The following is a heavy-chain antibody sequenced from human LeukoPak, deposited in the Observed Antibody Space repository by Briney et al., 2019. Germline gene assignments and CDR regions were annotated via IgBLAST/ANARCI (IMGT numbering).Heavy chain of an antibody. CDR2: ISNDGTIQ. D-gene: IGHD5-24*01. CDR3: ARAAGEMATIRY. V-gene: IGHV3-30*04. Sequence: KTGGSLRLSCAASGFTFRAYAMHWVRQAPGKGLEWLAVISNDGTIQYYADSVKGRFTISRDNAKNSLYLQMNSLRAEDTAVYYCARAAGEMATIRYWGQGTLVTVSS. J-gene: IGHJ4*02. CDR1: GFTFRAYA.